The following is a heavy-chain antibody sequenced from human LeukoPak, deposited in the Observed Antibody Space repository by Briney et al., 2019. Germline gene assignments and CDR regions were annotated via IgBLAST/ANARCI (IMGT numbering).Heavy chain of an antibody. CDR3: ARDRGITTARGVPSWFDP. CDR2: IYTTGSP. V-gene: IGHV4-61*02. J-gene: IGHJ5*02. D-gene: IGHD3-10*01. CDR1: GGSVSSSNYY. Sequence: PSETLSLTCTASGGSVSSSNYYWTWIRQPAGKGLEWIGRIYTTGSPSYSPSLKSRVTISVDTSTNQFSLKLTSVSAADTAVYYCARDRGITTARGVPSWFDPWGQGTLVTVSS.